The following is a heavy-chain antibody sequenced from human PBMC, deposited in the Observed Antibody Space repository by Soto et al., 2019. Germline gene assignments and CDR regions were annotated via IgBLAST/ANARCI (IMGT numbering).Heavy chain of an antibody. J-gene: IGHJ6*03. Sequence: QVQLVQSGAEVKRPGASVTVSCRSSGDTFNDYYIHWVRQAPGQGLEWMGWINPNGGVTKYAQKCRGWVSMTRDTSIMTVYMQLCRIRSDDTAVYYCAGESGGATATLDYYYFYMDVWGTGTTVTVSS. V-gene: IGHV1-2*04. D-gene: IGHD5-12*01. CDR3: AGESGGATATLDYYYFYMDV. CDR2: INPNGGVT. CDR1: GDTFNDYY.